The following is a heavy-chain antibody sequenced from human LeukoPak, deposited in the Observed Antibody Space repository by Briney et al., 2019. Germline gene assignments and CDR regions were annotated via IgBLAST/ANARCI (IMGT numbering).Heavy chain of an antibody. CDR3: ARISGIAVAGTDY. CDR2: IYIGGNT. J-gene: IGHJ4*02. V-gene: IGHV3-66*01. CDR1: GFTVSSNY. D-gene: IGHD6-19*01. Sequence: GGSLRLSCAASGFTVSSNYMIWVRQAPGKGLEWVSVIYIGGNTFYSDSVKGRFTISRDNSKNTLYLQMNSLRAEDTALYYCARISGIAVAGTDYWGQGTLVTVSS.